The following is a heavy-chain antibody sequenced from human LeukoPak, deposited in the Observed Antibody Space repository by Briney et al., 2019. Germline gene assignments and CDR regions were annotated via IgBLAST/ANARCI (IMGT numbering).Heavy chain of an antibody. CDR1: GYTFTSYG. Sequence: ASVKVSCKASGYTFTSYGISWVRQAPGQGLEWMGWISAYNGNTNYAQKLQGRVTMTTDTSTSTAYMELRSLRSDDTAVYYCARDLITYSSSWPLDYWGQGTLVTVSS. CDR3: ARDLITYSSSWPLDY. CDR2: ISAYNGNT. V-gene: IGHV1-18*01. J-gene: IGHJ4*02. D-gene: IGHD6-13*01.